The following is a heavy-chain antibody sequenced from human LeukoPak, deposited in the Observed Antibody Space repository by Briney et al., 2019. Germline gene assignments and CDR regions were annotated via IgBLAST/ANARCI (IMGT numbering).Heavy chain of an antibody. CDR2: INPNSGGT. CDR3: ARDLGRRCSGGSCYGY. J-gene: IGHJ4*02. Sequence: ASVKVSCKASGYTFTGYYMHWVRQAPEQGLEWMGWINPNSGGTNYQGRVTMTRDTSISTAYMELSRLRSDDTAVYYRARDLGRRCSGGSCYGYWGQGTLVTVSS. CDR1: GYTFTGYY. V-gene: IGHV1-2*02. D-gene: IGHD2-15*01.